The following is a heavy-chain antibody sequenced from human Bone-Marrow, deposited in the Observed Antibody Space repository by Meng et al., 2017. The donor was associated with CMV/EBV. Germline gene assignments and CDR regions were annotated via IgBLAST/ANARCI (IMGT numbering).Heavy chain of an antibody. V-gene: IGHV3-23*01. Sequence: ASGFSFSSCAMRWVRQAPGKGLEWVSAISGSGGSTYYADSVKGRFTISRDNSKNTLYLQMNSLRAEDTAVYYCAKDRYSSSWDHFDYWGQGALVTVSS. CDR1: GFSFSSCA. J-gene: IGHJ4*02. D-gene: IGHD6-13*01. CDR3: AKDRYSSSWDHFDY. CDR2: ISGSGGST.